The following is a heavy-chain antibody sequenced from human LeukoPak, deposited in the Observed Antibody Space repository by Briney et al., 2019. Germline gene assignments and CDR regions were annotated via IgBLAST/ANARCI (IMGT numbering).Heavy chain of an antibody. CDR3: ARGLIRYCSSTSCAAGGAFDI. V-gene: IGHV4-59*01. Sequence: SETLSLTCTVSGGSISSYYWSWIRQPPGKGLEWIGYIYYSGSTNYNPSLKSRVTISVDTSKNQFSLKLSSVTAADTAVYYCARGLIRYCSSTSCAAGGAFDIWGQGTMVTDSS. J-gene: IGHJ3*02. CDR2: IYYSGST. D-gene: IGHD2-2*01. CDR1: GGSISSYY.